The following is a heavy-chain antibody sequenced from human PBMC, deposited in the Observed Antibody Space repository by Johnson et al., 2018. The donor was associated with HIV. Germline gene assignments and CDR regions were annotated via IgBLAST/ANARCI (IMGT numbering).Heavy chain of an antibody. CDR3: ARDPMVRGAGGFDI. CDR1: GFSISSNY. J-gene: IGHJ3*02. V-gene: IGHV3-66*01. CDR2: IYRAGST. Sequence: MLLVESGGGLVQPGGSLRLSCAASGFSISSNYMSWIRQAPGKGLEWVSVIYRAGSTYYADSVKDRFTISRDISKNTIYLQMNSLRAEDTAVYYCARDPMVRGAGGFDIWGQGTMVTVSS. D-gene: IGHD3-10*01.